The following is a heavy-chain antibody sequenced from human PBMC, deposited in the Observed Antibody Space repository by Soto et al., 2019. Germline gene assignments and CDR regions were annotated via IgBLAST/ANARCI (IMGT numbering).Heavy chain of an antibody. CDR3: ARDYSSGWYLSLYYYYYYGMDV. CDR1: GYTFTSYG. Sequence: ASVKVSCKASGYTFTSYGISWVRQAPGQGLEWMGWISAYNGNTNYAQKLQGRVTMTTDTSTSTAYMELRSLRSDDTAVYYCARDYSSGWYLSLYYYYYYGMDVWGQGTTVTVSS. V-gene: IGHV1-18*01. D-gene: IGHD6-19*01. CDR2: ISAYNGNT. J-gene: IGHJ6*02.